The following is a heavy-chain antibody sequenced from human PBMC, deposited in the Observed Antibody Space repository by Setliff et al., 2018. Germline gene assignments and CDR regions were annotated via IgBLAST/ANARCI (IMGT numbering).Heavy chain of an antibody. CDR1: GYTFTSYA. D-gene: IGHD1-26*01. CDR2: INTNTGNP. J-gene: IGHJ3*02. V-gene: IGHV7-4-1*02. CDR3: ASSSGSSSNDAFDI. Sequence: ASVKVSCKASGYTFTSYAMNWVRQAPGQGLEWMGWINTNTGNPMYAQGFTGRFVFSLDTSVSTAYLQISSLKAEDTAVYYCASSSGSSSNDAFDIWGQGTTVTVS.